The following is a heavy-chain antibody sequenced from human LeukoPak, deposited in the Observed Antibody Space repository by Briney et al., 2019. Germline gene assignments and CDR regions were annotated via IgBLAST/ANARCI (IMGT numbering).Heavy chain of an antibody. Sequence: GGTLRLSCAASGFTFSSYSMNWVRHAPGKGRECGLSISSSSNYIEYTDSVKDRLTIPRDNPKNSLYLQMNSMRGEDTAVYYCARENYPFDYWGQGTLVTVSS. V-gene: IGHV3-21*01. CDR2: ISSSSNYI. J-gene: IGHJ4*02. D-gene: IGHD1-7*01. CDR3: ARENYPFDY. CDR1: GFTFSSYS.